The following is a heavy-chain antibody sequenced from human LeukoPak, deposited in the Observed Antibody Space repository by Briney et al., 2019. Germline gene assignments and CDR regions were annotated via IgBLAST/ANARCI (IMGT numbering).Heavy chain of an antibody. Sequence: EASVKVSCKASGYSFTASYIHWVRQAPGQGLEWMGWIHPRKGDTQYAQKFQDRVTMTRDTSTRTAYMDLSSLGSDDTAVYYCARDGDYGTGSYYRGCYDCWGQGILVTVSS. CDR1: GYSFTASY. CDR3: ARDGDYGTGSYYRGCYDC. J-gene: IGHJ4*02. V-gene: IGHV1-2*02. D-gene: IGHD3-10*01. CDR2: IHPRKGDT.